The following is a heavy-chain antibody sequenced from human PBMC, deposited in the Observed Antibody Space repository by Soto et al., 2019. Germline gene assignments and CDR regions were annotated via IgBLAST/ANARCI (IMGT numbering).Heavy chain of an antibody. CDR2: VDPRDSYS. V-gene: IGHV5-10-1*03. D-gene: IGHD2-8*01. CDR1: GYNFTSYW. CDR3: ARHVPSSCKDGVCHKSGWFDP. Sequence: EVQLVQSGAEVKKPGESLRISCKTSGYNFTSYWVNWVRQRPGKGLEWMGRVDPRDSYSSYGPSFQGHVTISVDTSITTAYLQWSSLEASDTAMYYCARHVPSSCKDGVCHKSGWFDPWGQGTLVTVSS. J-gene: IGHJ5*02.